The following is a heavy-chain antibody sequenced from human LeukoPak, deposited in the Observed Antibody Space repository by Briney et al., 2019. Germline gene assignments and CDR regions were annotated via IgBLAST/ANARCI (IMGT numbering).Heavy chain of an antibody. Sequence: GASVKVSCKASGYTFTSYDIHWVRQATGQGLEWMGWMIPNSGNTGYPQKFQGRVTMTRNTSISTAYMELSSLRSEDTAVYYCARSVRYGSGSYYNYWGQGTLVTVSS. D-gene: IGHD3-10*01. CDR3: ARSVRYGSGSYYNY. CDR1: GYTFTSYD. J-gene: IGHJ4*02. V-gene: IGHV1-8*01. CDR2: MIPNSGNT.